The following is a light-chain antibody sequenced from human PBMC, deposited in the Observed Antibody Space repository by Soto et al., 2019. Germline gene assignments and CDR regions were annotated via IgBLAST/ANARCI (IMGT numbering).Light chain of an antibody. V-gene: IGKV3-11*01. J-gene: IGKJ4*01. Sequence: ETVLTQSPGSLSLSLGDRATLSCRASQTVSSNLAWYQQKPGQAPRLLIYDASNRATGIPARFSGSGSGTDFTLTISSLEPEDFAVYYCQQRSNWLTFGGGTKVDIK. CDR3: QQRSNWLT. CDR1: QTVSSN. CDR2: DAS.